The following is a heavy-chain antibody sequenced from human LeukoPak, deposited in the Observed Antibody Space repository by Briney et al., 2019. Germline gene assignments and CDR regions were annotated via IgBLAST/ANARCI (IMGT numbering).Heavy chain of an antibody. CDR2: ISYDGSNK. V-gene: IGHV3-30-3*01. D-gene: IGHD6-19*01. Sequence: GGSLRLSCAASGFTFSSYAMHWVRQAPGKGLEWVPVISYDGSNKYYADSVKGRFTISRDNSKNTLYLQMNSLRAEDTAVYYCARDWSQSGWLDYWGQGTLVTVSS. CDR3: ARDWSQSGWLDY. CDR1: GFTFSSYA. J-gene: IGHJ4*02.